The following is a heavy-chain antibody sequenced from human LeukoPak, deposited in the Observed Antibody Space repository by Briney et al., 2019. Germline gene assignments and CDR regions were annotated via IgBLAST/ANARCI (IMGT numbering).Heavy chain of an antibody. J-gene: IGHJ3*01. CDR1: GSTLITIG. D-gene: IGHD3-10*01. V-gene: IGHV3-21*05. Sequence: GGPLSLSCTAPGSTLITIGLNWAGRAQGKGLGWAFFFILVGSYIYYGDSVKGRVTISRDNAKNSLYLQMNGLRAEDTAVYYCARGRSITLLRGVAMSDGFDVWGQGAMVTVSS. CDR2: FILVGSYI. CDR3: ARGRSITLLRGVAMSDGFDV.